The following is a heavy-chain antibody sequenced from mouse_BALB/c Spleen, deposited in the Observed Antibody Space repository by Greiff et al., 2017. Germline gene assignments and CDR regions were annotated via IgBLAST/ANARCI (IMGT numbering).Heavy chain of an antibody. V-gene: IGHV1S135*01. J-gene: IGHJ2*01. D-gene: IGHD2-3*01. Sequence: EVQLQQSGPELMKPGASVKISCKASGYSFTSYYMHWVKQSHGKSLEWIGYIDPFNGGTSYNQKFKGKATLTVDKSSSTAYMHLSSLTSEDSAVYYCARGVYDGYYVSYWGQGTTLTVSS. CDR2: IDPFNGGT. CDR3: ARGVYDGYYVSY. CDR1: GYSFTSYY.